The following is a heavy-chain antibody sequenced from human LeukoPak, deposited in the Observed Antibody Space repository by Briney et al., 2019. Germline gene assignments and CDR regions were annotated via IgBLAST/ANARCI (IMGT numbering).Heavy chain of an antibody. D-gene: IGHD3-3*01. CDR2: IYYSGST. CDR1: GGSISSGGYS. Sequence: SQTLSLTCAVSGGSISSGGYSWSWIRQPPGKGLEWIGYIYYSGSTYYNPSLKSRVTISVDTSKNQFSLKLSSVTAADTAVYYCARAKNVLRFLEWLPRYYFDYWGQGTLVTVSA. CDR3: ARAKNVLRFLEWLPRYYFDY. J-gene: IGHJ4*02. V-gene: IGHV4-30-4*07.